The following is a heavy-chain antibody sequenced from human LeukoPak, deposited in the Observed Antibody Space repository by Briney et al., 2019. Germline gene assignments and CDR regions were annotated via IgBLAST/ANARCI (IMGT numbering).Heavy chain of an antibody. V-gene: IGHV1-2*02. CDR3: ARGTYYYDSSGYYVPFDY. Sequence: ASVKVSCKASEYIFTGYYMHWVRQAPGQGLEWMGWINPNSGGTNYAQKFQGRVTMTRDTSISTAYTELSRLRSDDTAVYYCARGTYYYDSSGYYVPFDYWGQGTLVTVSS. CDR2: INPNSGGT. J-gene: IGHJ4*02. CDR1: EYIFTGYY. D-gene: IGHD3-22*01.